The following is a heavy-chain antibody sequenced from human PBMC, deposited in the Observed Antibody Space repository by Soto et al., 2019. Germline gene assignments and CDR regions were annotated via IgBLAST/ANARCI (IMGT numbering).Heavy chain of an antibody. CDR1: GGTFSTYA. CDR2: IIPLFGTA. Sequence: ASVKVSCKASGGTFSTYAIDWVRQAPGQGLEWMGGIIPLFGTAKYAQNFQGRITITADESTNTAYMELRSLRSQDTAVYYCASRVHNASSGYYYFHWGQGTLVTVSS. CDR3: ASRVHNASSGYYYFH. D-gene: IGHD3-22*01. V-gene: IGHV1-69*13. J-gene: IGHJ4*02.